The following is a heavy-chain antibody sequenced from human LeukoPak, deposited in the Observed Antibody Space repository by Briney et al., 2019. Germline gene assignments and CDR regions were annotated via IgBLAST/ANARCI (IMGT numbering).Heavy chain of an antibody. Sequence: SETLSLTCAVSGGSISSGGYSWSWIRQPPGKGLEWIGYIYHSGSTYYNPSLKSRVTISVDRSKNQFSLKLSSVTAADTAVYYCARRWPVTPGNAFDIWGQGTMVTVSS. CDR3: ARRWPVTPGNAFDI. CDR2: IYHSGST. D-gene: IGHD4-23*01. CDR1: GGSISSGGYS. V-gene: IGHV4-30-2*01. J-gene: IGHJ3*02.